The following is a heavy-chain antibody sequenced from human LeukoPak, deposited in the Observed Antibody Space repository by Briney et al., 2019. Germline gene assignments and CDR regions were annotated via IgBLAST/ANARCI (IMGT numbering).Heavy chain of an antibody. V-gene: IGHV3-48*04. CDR2: ISSGGRSI. D-gene: IGHD6-19*01. CDR3: VRAGRRYSRDWNNYSYYYYMDV. CDR1: GFTFSNYG. Sequence: GGSLRLSCEASGFTFSNYGMNWVRQAPGKGLEWVAYISSGGRSINYADSVKGRFTISRDNAKNSLYLQMNRLRAEDTAVYYCVRAGRRYSRDWNNYSYYYYMDVWGKGTSVTISS. J-gene: IGHJ6*03.